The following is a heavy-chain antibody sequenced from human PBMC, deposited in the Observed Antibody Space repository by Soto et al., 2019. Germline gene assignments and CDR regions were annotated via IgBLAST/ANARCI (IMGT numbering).Heavy chain of an antibody. CDR1: GFSFSTNW. CDR2: LSRDGSSA. CDR3: ARGPTGWYGFDY. Sequence: EVQLVESGGVLVQPGGSRRLYCAASGFSFSTNWMHWVRQVPGKGLVWVSRLSRDGSSANYADSVKGRFTISRDNAKNTLFLQMNSLTAEDTAIYYCARGPTGWYGFDYWGQGTLVTVSS. V-gene: IGHV3-74*01. J-gene: IGHJ4*02. D-gene: IGHD6-19*01.